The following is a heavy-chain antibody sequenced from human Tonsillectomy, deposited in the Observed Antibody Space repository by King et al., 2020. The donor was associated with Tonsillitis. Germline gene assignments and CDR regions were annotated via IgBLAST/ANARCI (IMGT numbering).Heavy chain of an antibody. CDR2: IYYSGST. CDR1: GGFISSYY. V-gene: IGHV4-59*01. J-gene: IGHJ4*02. Sequence: QLQESGPGLVKPSETLSLTCTVSGGFISSYYWSWLRQPPGKGLEWIGCIYYSGSTNYNPSLKSRVTISVDTSKNQFSLKLSSVTAADTAVYYCARDSGSWYEGGWDYWGQGTLVTVSS. D-gene: IGHD6-13*01. CDR3: ARDSGSWYEGGWDY.